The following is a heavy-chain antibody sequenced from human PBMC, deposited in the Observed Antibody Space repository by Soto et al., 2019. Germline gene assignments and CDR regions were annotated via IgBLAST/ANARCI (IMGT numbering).Heavy chain of an antibody. J-gene: IGHJ4*02. V-gene: IGHV5-10-1*01. Sequence: GESLKISCKGSGYTFTDYWISWVRQMPGKGLEWMGRIDPRDSYTINSPSFQGHVTIPADNAINTAYMQWSSLKASDAAMSYCVRHRVGSYYYFDYWGQGTLVTVSS. CDR2: IDPRDSYT. CDR3: VRHRVGSYYYFDY. CDR1: GYTFTDYW. D-gene: IGHD1-26*01.